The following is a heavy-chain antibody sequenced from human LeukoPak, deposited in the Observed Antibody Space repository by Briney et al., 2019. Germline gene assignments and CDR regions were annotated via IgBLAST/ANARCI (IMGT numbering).Heavy chain of an antibody. CDR1: GGSISSYY. CDR2: IYYSGST. J-gene: IGHJ2*01. Sequence: SETLSLTCTVSGGSISSYYWSWIRQPPGKRLEWIGYIYYSGSTNYNPSLESRVTISVDTSKNQFSLKLSSVTAADTAVYYCAREGGYFDLWGRGTLVTVSS. CDR3: AREGGYFDL. D-gene: IGHD3-16*01. V-gene: IGHV4-59*01.